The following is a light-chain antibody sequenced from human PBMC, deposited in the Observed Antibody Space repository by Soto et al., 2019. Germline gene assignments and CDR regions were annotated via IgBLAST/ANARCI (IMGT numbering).Light chain of an antibody. CDR3: QQYGSSPTWT. CDR2: GAS. CDR1: QSVSSSY. Sequence: EIVLTQSPGTLSLSPGERATLSCRASQSVSSSYFAWYQQKPGQAPRLIIYGASSTATGIADRVSGSGSGTDFTLTISRREPEDVAVYYCQQYGSSPTWTFGQGTKVEIK. J-gene: IGKJ1*01. V-gene: IGKV3-20*01.